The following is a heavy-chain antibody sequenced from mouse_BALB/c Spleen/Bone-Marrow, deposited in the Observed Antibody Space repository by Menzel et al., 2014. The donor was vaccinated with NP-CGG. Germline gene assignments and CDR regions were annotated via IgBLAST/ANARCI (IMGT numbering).Heavy chain of an antibody. CDR2: MNPFNDGT. CDR3: AREVVATDYFDY. CDR1: RYTFTSYV. V-gene: IGHV1-14*01. J-gene: IGHJ2*01. Sequence: VQLQQSGPELVKPGASVKMSCKASRYTFTSYVLHWVRQKPGQGLEWIGFMNPFNDGTKYNEKFKGKATLTSDKSSSTAYVELSSLTSEDSAVYYCAREVVATDYFDYWGQGTTLTVSS. D-gene: IGHD1-1*01.